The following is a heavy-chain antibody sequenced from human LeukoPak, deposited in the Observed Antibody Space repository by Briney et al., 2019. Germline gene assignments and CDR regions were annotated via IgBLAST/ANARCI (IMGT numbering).Heavy chain of an antibody. V-gene: IGHV4-59*01. D-gene: IGHD3-3*01. CDR1: GGSISGAY. Sequence: SETLSLTCSVSGGSISGAYWSWIRQAPGKGLEWIGYIYYSGSTNYNPSLKSRVTISVDTSKNQFSLKLSSVTAADTAVYYCARVTGRRATYYDFWSDWSPGRFDPWGQGTLVTVSS. CDR3: ARVTGRRATYYDFWSDWSPGRFDP. J-gene: IGHJ5*02. CDR2: IYYSGST.